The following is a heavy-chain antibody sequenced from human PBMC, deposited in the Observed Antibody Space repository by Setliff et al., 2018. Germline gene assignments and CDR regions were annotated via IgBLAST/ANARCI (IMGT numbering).Heavy chain of an antibody. V-gene: IGHV4-30-4*08. CDR2: IYHSGSA. Sequence: PSETLSLTCTVSGDSISSGDYFWSWIRQPPGKGLEWTAYIYHSGSAYYNPSLKGRVTMSVDTSKNQFSLHLTSVTAADTAVYYCAREVGTSTSSDAFDVWGQGMMVTVSS. D-gene: IGHD1-26*01. J-gene: IGHJ3*01. CDR1: GDSISSGDYF. CDR3: AREVGTSTSSDAFDV.